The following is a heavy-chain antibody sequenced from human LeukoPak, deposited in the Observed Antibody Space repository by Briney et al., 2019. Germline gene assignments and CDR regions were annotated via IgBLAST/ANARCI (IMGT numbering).Heavy chain of an antibody. Sequence: SVKVSCKASGYTFTSYGISWVRQAPGQGLEWMGGIIPIFGTTNYAQKFQGRVTIIADESTSTAYMELSSLRSEDTAVYYCARNVLPTNWFDPWGQGTLVTVSS. CDR1: GYTFTSYG. CDR3: ARNVLPTNWFDP. V-gene: IGHV1-69*13. D-gene: IGHD3-10*01. J-gene: IGHJ5*02. CDR2: IIPIFGTT.